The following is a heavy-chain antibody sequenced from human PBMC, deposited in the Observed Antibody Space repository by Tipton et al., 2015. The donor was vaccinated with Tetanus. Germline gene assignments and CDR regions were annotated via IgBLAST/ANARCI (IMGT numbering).Heavy chain of an antibody. V-gene: IGHV4-31*03. CDR2: IYYTGNT. J-gene: IGHJ4*02. Sequence: TLSLTCTVSGGSIRSGGYYWSWIRQHPVKGLEWIGYIYYTGNTYYNPSLKSRLTISVDTSKNQFSLKLNSVTAADTAVYYCARRSVSALFDDWCQGAQVTVSS. CDR1: GGSIRSGGYY. D-gene: IGHD3-3*01. CDR3: ARRSVSALFDD.